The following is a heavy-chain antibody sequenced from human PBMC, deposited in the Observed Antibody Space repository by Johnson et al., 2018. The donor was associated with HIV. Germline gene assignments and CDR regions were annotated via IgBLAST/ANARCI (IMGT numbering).Heavy chain of an antibody. V-gene: IGHV3-20*04. J-gene: IGHJ3*02. CDR2: INWNGGRI. CDR1: GFTFDDYG. CDR3: ARTLKWELGLPDWDSFDI. D-gene: IGHD1-26*01. Sequence: VQLVESGGGVVRPGGSLRLSCVASGFTFDDYGMSWVRQAPGKGLEWVSGINWNGGRIGYADSVNGRFTISRDNAKNSLYLQINSLRAEDTALYYWARTLKWELGLPDWDSFDIWGQGTMVTVSS.